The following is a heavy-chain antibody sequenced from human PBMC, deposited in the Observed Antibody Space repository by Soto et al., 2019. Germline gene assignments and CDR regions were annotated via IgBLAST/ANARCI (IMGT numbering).Heavy chain of an antibody. CDR2: MNPNSGDT. D-gene: IGHD4-4*01. CDR3: TRVSFNVKLQFPFDS. Sequence: QVQLVQSGAEVKKPGASVRVSCKGSGYSFTSYDVHWVRQAPGQGLEWMGWMNPNSGDTVYAQNFQGRVTMTSDTSMRTAYMERSSLKSEDTAVYYCTRVSFNVKLQFPFDSWAQGALISVSS. CDR1: GYSFTSYD. V-gene: IGHV1-8*01. J-gene: IGHJ4*02.